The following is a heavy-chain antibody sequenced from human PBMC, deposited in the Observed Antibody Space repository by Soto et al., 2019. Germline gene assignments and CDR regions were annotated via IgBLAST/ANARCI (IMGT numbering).Heavy chain of an antibody. CDR1: GFAVANDY. CDR2: DFVGSMT. CDR3: ARLNTLAGVHTFGV. J-gene: IGHJ3*01. Sequence: PGGSLRLSCAASGFAVANDYMTWVRQAPGKGLEWVANDFVGSMTHYADSVKGRFTVSRDESKNTLYLQMNSLTTEDTAVYWCARLNTLAGVHTFGVWGQGTMVTVSS. D-gene: IGHD2-8*01. V-gene: IGHV3-66*04.